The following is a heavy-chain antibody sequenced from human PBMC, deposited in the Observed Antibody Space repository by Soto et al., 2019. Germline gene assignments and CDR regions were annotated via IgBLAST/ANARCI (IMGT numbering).Heavy chain of an antibody. V-gene: IGHV1-69*13. Sequence: GASVKVSCKASGGTFSSYAISWVRQAPGQGLEWMGGIIPIFGTANYAQKFQGRVTITADESTSTAYMELSSLRSEDTAVYYCARVSGSYGYLYYYVMDFWGQGSKVIVSS. CDR1: GGTFSSYA. D-gene: IGHD5-18*01. J-gene: IGHJ6*02. CDR2: IIPIFGTA. CDR3: ARVSGSYGYLYYYVMDF.